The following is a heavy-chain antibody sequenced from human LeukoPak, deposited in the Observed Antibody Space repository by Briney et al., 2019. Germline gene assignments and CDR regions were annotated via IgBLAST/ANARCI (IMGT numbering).Heavy chain of an antibody. V-gene: IGHV3-30*14. CDR1: GFTFSSYA. CDR2: IRYDGSNK. CDR3: ARAPYFDHYYMDV. D-gene: IGHD3-9*01. J-gene: IGHJ6*03. Sequence: GGSLRLSCAASGFTFSSYAVHWVRQAPGKGLEWVAFIRYDGSNKYHADSVKGRFTISRDNSKNTLYLQMNSLRAEDTAVYYCARAPYFDHYYMDVWDKGTTVTVSS.